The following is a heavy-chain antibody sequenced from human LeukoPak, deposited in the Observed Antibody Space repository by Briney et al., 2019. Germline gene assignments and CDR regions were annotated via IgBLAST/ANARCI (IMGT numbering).Heavy chain of an antibody. CDR3: SRSIIGGSYMDV. V-gene: IGHV3-48*01. J-gene: IGHJ6*03. Sequence: GGSLRLSCAASGFTLSSYSMNWVRQAPGKGLEWLAYITTTSSPISYADSVKGRYTLSRDSSLYAQMNNMRAERAADYSFSRSIIGGSYMDVWGNGTTVTVSS. CDR1: GFTLSSYS. D-gene: IGHD3-10*01. CDR2: ITTTSSPI.